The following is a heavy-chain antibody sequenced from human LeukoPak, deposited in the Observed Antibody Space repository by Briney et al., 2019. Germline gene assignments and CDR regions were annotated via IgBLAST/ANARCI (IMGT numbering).Heavy chain of an antibody. CDR2: IFYGNA. CDR1: GGSITSGAYY. CDR3: ARDSTCRSTTCYPPDSYYLDL. D-gene: IGHD2-2*01. V-gene: IGHV4-31*03. Sequence: SQTLSLTCIVSGGSITSGAYYWSWLRQHPGKGLEWIGYIFYGNAYYNPSFKSRATILLDRSQNQVSLRLSSVSAADTAVYYCARDSTCRSTTCYPPDSYYLDLRGKGTTVTVSS. J-gene: IGHJ6*03.